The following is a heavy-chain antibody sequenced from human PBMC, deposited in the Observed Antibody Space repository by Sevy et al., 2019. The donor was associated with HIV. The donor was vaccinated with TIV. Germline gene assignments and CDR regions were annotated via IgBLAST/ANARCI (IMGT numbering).Heavy chain of an antibody. D-gene: IGHD1-26*01. CDR3: ARGPPDGSYDYFDY. J-gene: IGHJ4*02. CDR1: AFTFSSYN. V-gene: IGHV3-21*06. CDR2: ISGSSNYI. Sequence: GGSLRLSCAASAFTFSSYNMNWVRQAPGKGLEWVSCISGSSNYIYYAESLKGRFIISRDNAKNTLYLQMNSLRADDTAVYYCARGPPDGSYDYFDYWGPGTLVTVSS.